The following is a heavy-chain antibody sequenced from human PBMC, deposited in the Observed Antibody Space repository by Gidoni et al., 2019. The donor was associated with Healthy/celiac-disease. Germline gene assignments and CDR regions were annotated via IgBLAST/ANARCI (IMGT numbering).Heavy chain of an antibody. J-gene: IGHJ3*02. CDR2: ISYDGSNK. V-gene: IGHV3-30*18. CDR1: GFTFSSNG. D-gene: IGHD3-16*02. Sequence: QVQLVESGGGVVQPGRSLRLSCAASGFTFSSNGLHWVRQATGKGLEWGAVISYDGSNKYYADSVKCRFTISRDNSKNTLYLQMNSLRAEDTSVYYCAKEEYDYIWGSYRPGAFDIWGQGTMVTVSS. CDR3: AKEEYDYIWGSYRPGAFDI.